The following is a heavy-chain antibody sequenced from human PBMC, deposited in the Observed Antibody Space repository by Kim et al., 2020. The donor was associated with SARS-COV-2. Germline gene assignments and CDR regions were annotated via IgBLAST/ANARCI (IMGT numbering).Heavy chain of an antibody. J-gene: IGHJ6*03. CDR3: AKSQTGSYLNVMAV. CDR1: GFSFSTYG. CDR2: ISNSGGNT. Sequence: GGSLRLSCAASGFSFSTYGMSWVRQAQGKGLEADSGISNSGGNTYATDSVMGRFSISRDNSTNTLYLQMNSLRAADTAIYYCAKSQTGSYLNVMAVWG. V-gene: IGHV3-23*01. D-gene: IGHD1-26*01.